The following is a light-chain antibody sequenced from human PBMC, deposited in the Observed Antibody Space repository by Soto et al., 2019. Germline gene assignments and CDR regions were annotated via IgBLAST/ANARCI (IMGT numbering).Light chain of an antibody. CDR1: QGIRGD. CDR2: ATS. V-gene: IGKV1-6*01. CDR3: IQDFISPLT. Sequence: AIQMTQSPSSLSASLGERVTIICRASQGIRGDLGWYQQKPGKAPKLLISATSTLQSGVPSRFSGRGSGTNFTLTISSLQPEDFATYYCIQDFISPLTVGQGTKVEL. J-gene: IGKJ1*01.